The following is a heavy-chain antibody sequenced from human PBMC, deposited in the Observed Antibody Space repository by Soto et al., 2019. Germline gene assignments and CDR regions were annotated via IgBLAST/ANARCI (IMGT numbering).Heavy chain of an antibody. D-gene: IGHD3-3*01. V-gene: IGHV4-30-4*01. CDR3: ARDVLDMTIDYYFDS. J-gene: IGHJ4*02. CDR1: GGSIGSGDYY. Sequence: LSLTCSVSGGSIGSGDYYWSWIRQPPGKGLEWIGYIHHSGSSQYHPSLRGRVSFSIDTSTNQFSLELRSVTGADTAVYFCARDVLDMTIDYYFDSWGQGSLVTVSS. CDR2: IHHSGSS.